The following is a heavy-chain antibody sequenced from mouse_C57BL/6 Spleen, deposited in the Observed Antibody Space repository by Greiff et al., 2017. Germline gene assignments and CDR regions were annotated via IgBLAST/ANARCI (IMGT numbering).Heavy chain of an antibody. J-gene: IGHJ2*01. D-gene: IGHD1-1*01. V-gene: IGHV1-59*01. Sequence: QVQLQQPGAELVRPGTSVKLSCKASGYTFTSYWMHWVKQRPGQGLEWIGVIDPSDSYTNYNQKFKGKATLTVDTSSSTAYIQLSSLTSEDSAVYYCAIYGSSYDYWGQGTTLTVSS. CDR3: AIYGSSYDY. CDR1: GYTFTSYW. CDR2: IDPSDSYT.